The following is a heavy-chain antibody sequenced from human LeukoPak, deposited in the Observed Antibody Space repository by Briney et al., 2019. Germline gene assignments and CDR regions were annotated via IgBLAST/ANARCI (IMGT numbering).Heavy chain of an antibody. Sequence: PGGSPRLSCAASGFPVSSSYMSWVRQAPGKGLEWVSVIYRDDTTYYADSVKGRFTIFRDNSKNTLYLQMNSLRDDDTAVYYCARAPYGVGYTAERDYWGQGTLVTVSS. CDR1: GFPVSSSY. V-gene: IGHV3-53*01. CDR3: ARAPYGVGYTAERDY. D-gene: IGHD3-16*02. J-gene: IGHJ4*02. CDR2: IYRDDTT.